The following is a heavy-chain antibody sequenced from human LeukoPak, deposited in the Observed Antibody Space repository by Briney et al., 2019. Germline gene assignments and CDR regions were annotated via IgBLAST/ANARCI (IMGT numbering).Heavy chain of an antibody. Sequence: GGSLRLSCAASGFTVSSNYMSWVRQAPGKGLEWVSAISDSGNTYHADSVKGRFTISRVSSKNTLFLQMNRLRPEDAAVYYCAKAPVTTCRGAYCYPFDYWGQGTLVTVSS. CDR1: GFTVSSNY. D-gene: IGHD2-21*01. CDR2: ISDSGNT. CDR3: AKAPVTTCRGAYCYPFDY. V-gene: IGHV3-53*01. J-gene: IGHJ4*02.